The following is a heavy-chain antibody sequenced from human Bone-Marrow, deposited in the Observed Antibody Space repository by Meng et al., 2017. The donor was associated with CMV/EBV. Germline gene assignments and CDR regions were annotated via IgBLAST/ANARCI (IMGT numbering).Heavy chain of an antibody. Sequence: SCKASGYTFTSYGISWVRQAPGKGLEWVSVIYSGGSTYYADSVKGRFTISRDNSKNTLYLQMNSLRAEDTALYYCAREGALAGKGGGFDPWGQGTLVTVSS. D-gene: IGHD6-19*01. J-gene: IGHJ5*02. CDR3: AREGALAGKGGGFDP. CDR2: IYSGGST. V-gene: IGHV3-53*01. CDR1: GYTFTSYG.